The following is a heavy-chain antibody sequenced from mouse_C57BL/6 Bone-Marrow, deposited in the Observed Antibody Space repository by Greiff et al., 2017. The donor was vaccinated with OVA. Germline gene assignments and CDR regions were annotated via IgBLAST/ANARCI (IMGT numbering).Heavy chain of an antibody. CDR3: ARNRDGYYLAWFAY. D-gene: IGHD2-3*01. J-gene: IGHJ3*01. CDR2: IWTGGGT. V-gene: IGHV2-9-1*01. CDR1: GFSLTSYA. Sequence: VKLMESGPGLVAPSQSLSITCTVSGFSLTSYAISWVSQPPGKGLEWLGVIWTGGGTNYNSALKSRLSISKDNSKSQVFLKMNSLQTDDTARYYCARNRDGYYLAWFAYWGQGTLVTVSA.